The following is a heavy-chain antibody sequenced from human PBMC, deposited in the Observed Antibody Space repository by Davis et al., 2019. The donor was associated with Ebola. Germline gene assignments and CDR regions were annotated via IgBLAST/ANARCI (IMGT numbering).Heavy chain of an antibody. D-gene: IGHD4-17*01. CDR2: ISYDGSNK. V-gene: IGHV3-30-3*01. CDR1: GFTFSSYA. Sequence: GESLKISCAASGFTFSSYAMHWVRQAPGKGLEWVAVISYDGSNKYYADSVKGRFTISRDNAKNSLYLQMNSLRAEDTAVYYCARIRWLRGYYFDYWGQGTLVTVSS. CDR3: ARIRWLRGYYFDY. J-gene: IGHJ4*02.